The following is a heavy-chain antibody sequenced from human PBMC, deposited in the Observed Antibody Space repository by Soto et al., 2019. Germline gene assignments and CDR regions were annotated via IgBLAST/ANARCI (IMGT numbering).Heavy chain of an antibody. Sequence: PGGSLRLSCAASGFTFSDYYMSWIRQAPGKGLEWVSYISSSGSTIYYADSVKGRFTISRDNAKNSLYLQMNSLRAEDTAVYYCATSYDFWMSQDYYYMDVWGKGTTVTVSS. CDR1: GFTFSDYY. CDR2: ISSSGSTI. D-gene: IGHD3-3*01. CDR3: ATSYDFWMSQDYYYMDV. V-gene: IGHV3-11*01. J-gene: IGHJ6*03.